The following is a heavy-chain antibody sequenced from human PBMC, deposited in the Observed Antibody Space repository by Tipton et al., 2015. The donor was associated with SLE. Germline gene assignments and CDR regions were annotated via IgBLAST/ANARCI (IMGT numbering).Heavy chain of an antibody. J-gene: IGHJ4*02. V-gene: IGHV4-59*11. CDR2: IYYSGST. CDR1: GGSISSHY. CDR3: ARYSSGWYSFDC. D-gene: IGHD6-19*01. Sequence: TLSLTCTVSGGSISSHYWSWIRQPPGKGLEWIGYIYYSGSTNYNPSLKSRVTISVDTSKNQFSLKLSSVTAADTAVYYCARYSSGWYSFDCWGQGTLVTVSS.